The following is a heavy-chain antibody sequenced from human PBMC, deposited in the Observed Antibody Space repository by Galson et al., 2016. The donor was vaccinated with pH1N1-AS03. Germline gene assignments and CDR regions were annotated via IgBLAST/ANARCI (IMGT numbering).Heavy chain of an antibody. Sequence: SLRLSCATSGFTFTDFAVSWVRQAPGRGLEWVSATSSSGGSPYYAESVKGRFTISRDYSKNTVDLQMNSLRAEDTAVYYCAKDRNDYRLHYFSGSDVWGQGTTVIVSS. CDR2: TSSSGGSP. CDR3: AKDRNDYRLHYFSGSDV. D-gene: IGHD1-1*01. CDR1: GFTFTDFA. V-gene: IGHV3-23*01. J-gene: IGHJ6*02.